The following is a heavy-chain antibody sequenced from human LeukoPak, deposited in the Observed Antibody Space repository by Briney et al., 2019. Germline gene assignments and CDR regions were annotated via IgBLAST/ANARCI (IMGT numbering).Heavy chain of an antibody. CDR1: GFTFSSYA. D-gene: IGHD6-19*01. J-gene: IGHJ4*02. V-gene: IGHV3-23*01. Sequence: GGSLRLSYAASGFTFSSYAMSWDRQAPGKGLEWVSAISGGGGAYYADSVKGRITISRDNSKNTLYLQMNSLRAEDTAIYYCAKSFAGAVAGSRGLDYWGQGTLVTVSS. CDR3: AKSFAGAVAGSRGLDY. CDR2: ISGGGGA.